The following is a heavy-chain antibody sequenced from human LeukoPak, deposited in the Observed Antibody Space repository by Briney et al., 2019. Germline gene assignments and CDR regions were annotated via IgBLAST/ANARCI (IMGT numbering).Heavy chain of an antibody. V-gene: IGHV3-48*01. CDR1: GFTFSSYS. CDR2: ISSSSGTI. CDR3: ARAVYMDV. J-gene: IGHJ6*03. Sequence: GGSLRLSCAASGFTFSSYSMNWVRQAPGKGLEWVSYISSSSGTIYYADSVKGRFTISRDNAKNSLYLQMNSLRAEDTAVYYCARAVYMDVWGKGTTVTISS.